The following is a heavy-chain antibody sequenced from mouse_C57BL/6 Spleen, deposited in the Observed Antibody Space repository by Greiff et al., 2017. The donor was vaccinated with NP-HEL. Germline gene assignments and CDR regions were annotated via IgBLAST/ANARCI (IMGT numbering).Heavy chain of an antibody. CDR3: ARGGVYDGLYYFDY. J-gene: IGHJ2*01. V-gene: IGHV1-54*01. CDR2: INPGSGGT. Sequence: QVQLQQSGAELVRPGTSVKVSCKASGYAFTNYLIEWVKQRPGQGLEWIGVINPGSGGTNYNEKFQGKATLTADKSSSTAYMQLSSLTSEDSAVYFCARGGVYDGLYYFDYWGQGTTLTVSS. CDR1: GYAFTNYL. D-gene: IGHD2-3*01.